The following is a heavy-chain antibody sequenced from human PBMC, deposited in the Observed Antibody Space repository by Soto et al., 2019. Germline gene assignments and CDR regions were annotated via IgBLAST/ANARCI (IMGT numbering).Heavy chain of an antibody. CDR2: IWYDGSNK. J-gene: IGHJ3*02. CDR3: AREGIPMVRGVYDAFDI. V-gene: IGHV3-33*01. Sequence: QVQLVESGGGVVQPGRSLRLSCAASGFTFSSYGMHWVRQAPGKGLEWVAVIWYDGSNKYYADSVKGRFTISRDNSKNTLYLQMNSLRAEDTAVYYCAREGIPMVRGVYDAFDIWGQGTMVTVSS. CDR1: GFTFSSYG. D-gene: IGHD3-10*01.